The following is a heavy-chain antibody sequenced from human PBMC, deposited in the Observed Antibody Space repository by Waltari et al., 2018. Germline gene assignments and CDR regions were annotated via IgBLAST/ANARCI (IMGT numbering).Heavy chain of an antibody. Sequence: QVQLQESGPGLVKPSETLSLTCTVAGGSISSYYWRWIRQPPGKGLEWIGYIYYSGSTNYNPSLKSRVTISVDTSKNQFSLKLSSVTAADTAVYYCARVRGATNFDYWGQGTLVTVSS. CDR3: ARVRGATNFDY. D-gene: IGHD1-26*01. CDR1: GGSISSYY. J-gene: IGHJ4*02. CDR2: IYYSGST. V-gene: IGHV4-59*01.